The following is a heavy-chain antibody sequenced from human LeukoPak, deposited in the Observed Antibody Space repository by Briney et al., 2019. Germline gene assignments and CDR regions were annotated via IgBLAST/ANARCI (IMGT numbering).Heavy chain of an antibody. CDR1: GGSFSGYY. V-gene: IGHV4-34*01. CDR2: INHSGGT. CDR3: ARGLYYYGSGSRNFDY. J-gene: IGHJ4*02. D-gene: IGHD3-10*01. Sequence: SETLSLTCAVYGGSFSGYYWSWIRQPPGKGLEWIGEINHSGGTNYNPSLKSRVTISVDTSKNQFSLRLNSVTAADTAVYYCARGLYYYGSGSRNFDYWGQGILVTVSS.